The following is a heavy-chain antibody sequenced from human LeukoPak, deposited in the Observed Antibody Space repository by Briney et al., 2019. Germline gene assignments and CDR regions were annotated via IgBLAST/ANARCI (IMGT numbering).Heavy chain of an antibody. D-gene: IGHD3-3*01. J-gene: IGHJ6*03. Sequence: SETLSLTCTVSGYSISSGHYWGWIRQPPGKGLEWIGSIYHSGSTYYNPSLKSRVTISVDTSKNQFPLKLSSVTAADTAVYYCARDKSRYDFWSGYHNGYYYYYYMDVWGKGTTVTVSS. CDR2: IYHSGST. V-gene: IGHV4-38-2*02. CDR3: ARDKSRYDFWSGYHNGYYYYYYMDV. CDR1: GYSISSGHY.